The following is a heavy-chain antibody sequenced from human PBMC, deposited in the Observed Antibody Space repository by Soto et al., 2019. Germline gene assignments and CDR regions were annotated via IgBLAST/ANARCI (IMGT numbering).Heavy chain of an antibody. CDR1: GGTFSSYA. D-gene: IGHD3-3*01. J-gene: IGHJ5*02. V-gene: IGHV1-69*01. CDR3: ARGGAIFGVVIHNWFDP. CDR2: IIPIFGTA. Sequence: QVQLVQSGAEVKKPGSSVKVSCKASGGTFSSYAISWVRQAPGQGLEWMGGIIPIFGTANYAQKFQGRVTITEDESTSTAYMELSSLRSEDTAVYYCARGGAIFGVVIHNWFDPWGQGTLVTVSS.